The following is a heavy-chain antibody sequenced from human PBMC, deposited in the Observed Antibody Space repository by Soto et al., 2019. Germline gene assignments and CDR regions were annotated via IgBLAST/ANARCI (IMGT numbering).Heavy chain of an antibody. CDR3: ARFGEGFGEPDHYYYYYMDV. V-gene: IGHV4-31*03. D-gene: IGHD3-10*01. Sequence: SETLSLTCTVSGGSISSGGYYWSWIRQHPGKGLEWIGYIYYSGSTYYNPSLKSRVTISVDTSKNQFSLKLSSVTAADTAVYYCARFGEGFGEPDHYYYYYMDVWGKGTTVTVSS. J-gene: IGHJ6*03. CDR2: IYYSGST. CDR1: GGSISSGGYY.